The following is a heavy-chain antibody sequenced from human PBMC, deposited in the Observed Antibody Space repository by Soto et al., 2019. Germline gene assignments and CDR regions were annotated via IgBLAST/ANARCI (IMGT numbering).Heavy chain of an antibody. D-gene: IGHD2-2*01. V-gene: IGHV3-74*01. J-gene: IGHJ4*02. CDR3: ARDMPAEGGWPNFDY. CDR1: GFTFSSYW. CDR2: INSDGSST. Sequence: PGGSLRLSCAASGFTFSSYWMHWVRQAPGKGLVWVSRINSDGSSTSYADSVKGRFSISRDNAKHSLYLQMNSLRVDDTAVYYCARDMPAEGGWPNFDYWGQGTLVTVSS.